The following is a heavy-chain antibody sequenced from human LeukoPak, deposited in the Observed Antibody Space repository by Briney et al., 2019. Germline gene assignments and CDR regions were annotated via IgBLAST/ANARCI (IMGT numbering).Heavy chain of an antibody. Sequence: TSETLSLTCTVSGGSISSSSYYWGWIRQPPGKGLEWIGEINHSGSTNYNPSLKSRVTISVDTSKNQFSLKLSSVTAADTAVYYCARVVVFGVVSSDYYYYYMDVWGKGTTVTVSS. J-gene: IGHJ6*03. D-gene: IGHD3-3*01. CDR1: GGSISSSSYY. CDR2: INHSGST. V-gene: IGHV4-39*07. CDR3: ARVVVFGVVSSDYYYYYMDV.